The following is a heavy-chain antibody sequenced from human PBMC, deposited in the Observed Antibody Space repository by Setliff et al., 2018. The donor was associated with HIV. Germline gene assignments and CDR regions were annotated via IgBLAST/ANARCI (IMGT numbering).Heavy chain of an antibody. CDR3: ARESLRRVSRYFLNWFDP. D-gene: IGHD3-9*01. V-gene: IGHV4-39*07. Sequence: PSETLSLTCTVSDASISTSNFLWGWIRQSPGKGLEWIGSSYYSSRTYYNPSLKNRVTISADTSKNHLSLKLSSVTAADTAVYYCARESLRRVSRYFLNWFDPWGQGTLVTVSS. CDR2: SYYSSRT. CDR1: DASISTSNFL. J-gene: IGHJ5*02.